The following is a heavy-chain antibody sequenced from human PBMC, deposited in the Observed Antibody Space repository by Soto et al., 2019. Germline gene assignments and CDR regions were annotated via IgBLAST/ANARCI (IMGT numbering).Heavy chain of an antibody. V-gene: IGHV4-30-4*01. CDR2: IYYSGST. D-gene: IGHD3-10*01. CDR3: ARVLGLWFGELFLDWYFDL. J-gene: IGHJ2*01. Sequence: QVQLQESGPGLVKPSQTLSLTCTVSGGSISSGDYYWSWIRQPPGKGLEWIGYIYYSGSTYYNPSRKSRVTISVDTTKNQFSLKRSSVTAADTAVYYCARVLGLWFGELFLDWYFDLWGRGTLVTVSS. CDR1: GGSISSGDYY.